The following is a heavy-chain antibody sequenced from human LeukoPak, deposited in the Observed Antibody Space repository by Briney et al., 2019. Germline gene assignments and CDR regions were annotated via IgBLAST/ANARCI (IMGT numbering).Heavy chain of an antibody. CDR2: IWYDGSNK. CDR3: AKEFISGSYYYYYMDV. Sequence: GGSLRLSCAASGFTFSSYGMHWVRQAPGKGLEWVAFIWYDGSNKYYADSVKGRFTISRDNSKNTLYLQMNSLRAEDTAVYYCAKEFISGSYYYYYMDVWGKGTTVTVSS. D-gene: IGHD1-26*01. CDR1: GFTFSSYG. J-gene: IGHJ6*03. V-gene: IGHV3-30*02.